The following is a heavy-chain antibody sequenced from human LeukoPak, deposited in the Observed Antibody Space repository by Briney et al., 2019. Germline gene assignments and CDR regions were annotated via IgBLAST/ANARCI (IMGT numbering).Heavy chain of an antibody. D-gene: IGHD3-3*01. V-gene: IGHV3-74*01. CDR1: GFTFSSYW. CDR2: INTDGSST. Sequence: TGGSLRLSCAASGFTFSSYWMHWVHQAPGKGLVWVSRINTDGSSTSYADSVKGRSTISRDNAKNTLYLQMNSLRAEDTAVYYCARDRGEGDFWSGGDYWGQGTLVTVSS. J-gene: IGHJ4*02. CDR3: ARDRGEGDFWSGGDY.